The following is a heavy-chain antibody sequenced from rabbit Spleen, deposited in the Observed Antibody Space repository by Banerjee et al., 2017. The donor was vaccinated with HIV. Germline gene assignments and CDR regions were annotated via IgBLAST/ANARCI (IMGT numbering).Heavy chain of an antibody. V-gene: IGHV1S40*01. D-gene: IGHD4-2*01. J-gene: IGHJ6*01. CDR1: GFASSSSDY. CDR2: IAGSSSGFT. Sequence: QSLEESGGGLVQPEGSLTLTCKASGFASSSSDYICWVRQAPGKGLEWISCIAGSSSGFTSSAAWAKGRFTISKTSSTTVTLQMTSLTVADTAAYFCARDAGASFSGYGMDLWGPGTLVTVS. CDR3: ARDAGASFSGYGMDL.